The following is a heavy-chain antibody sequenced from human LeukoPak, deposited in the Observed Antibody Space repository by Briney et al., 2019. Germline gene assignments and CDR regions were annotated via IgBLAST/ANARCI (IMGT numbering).Heavy chain of an antibody. Sequence: ASVKVCCKASGYTFTGYYMHWVRQAPGQGLEWMGWINPNSGGTNYAQKFQGWVTMTRDTSISTAYMELSRLRSDDTAVYYCARAHGGYSYGYYYYYGMDVWGQGTTVTVSS. CDR2: INPNSGGT. CDR1: GYTFTGYY. CDR3: ARAHGGYSYGYYYYYGMDV. V-gene: IGHV1-2*04. J-gene: IGHJ6*02. D-gene: IGHD5-18*01.